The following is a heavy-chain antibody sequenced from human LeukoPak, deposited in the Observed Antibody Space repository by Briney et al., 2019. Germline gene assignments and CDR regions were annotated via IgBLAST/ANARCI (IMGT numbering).Heavy chain of an antibody. CDR1: GVTFSSFD. CDR2: ISSSGGTK. Sequence: SGGSLRLSCAASGVTFSSFDMNWVRQAPGKGLEWVSYISSSGGTKYHADSVKGRFTISRDNAKSSLYLQMNSLRAEDTAVYYCARDDRPSSGWYRRGYYGMDVWGQGTTVTVSS. V-gene: IGHV3-48*03. CDR3: ARDDRPSSGWYRRGYYGMDV. J-gene: IGHJ6*02. D-gene: IGHD6-19*01.